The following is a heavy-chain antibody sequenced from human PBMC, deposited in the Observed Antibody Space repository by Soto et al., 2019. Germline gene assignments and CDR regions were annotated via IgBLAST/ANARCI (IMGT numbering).Heavy chain of an antibody. CDR1: GFTFSSYA. J-gene: IGHJ4*02. CDR3: AKVDEGAIFGVVTLFDY. Sequence: GESLKISCAASGFTFSSYAMSWVRQAPGKGLEWVSAISGSGGSTYYADSVKGRFTISRDNSKNTLYLQMNSLRAEDTAVYYCAKVDEGAIFGVVTLFDYWGQGTLVTVSS. V-gene: IGHV3-23*01. CDR2: ISGSGGST. D-gene: IGHD3-3*01.